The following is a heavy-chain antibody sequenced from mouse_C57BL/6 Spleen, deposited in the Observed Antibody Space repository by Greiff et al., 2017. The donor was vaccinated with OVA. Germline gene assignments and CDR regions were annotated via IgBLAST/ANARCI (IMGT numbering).Heavy chain of an antibody. CDR2: IYPGGGYT. D-gene: IGHD3-3*01. J-gene: IGHJ4*01. Sequence: QVQLQQSGAELVRPGTSVKMSCKASGYTFTNYWIGWAKQRPGHGLEWIGDIYPGGGYTNYNEKFKGKATLTADKSSSTAYMQFSSLTSEDSAIYYCARTGTGDYYARDYWGQGTSVPVSS. V-gene: IGHV1-63*01. CDR1: GYTFTNYW. CDR3: ARTGTGDYYARDY.